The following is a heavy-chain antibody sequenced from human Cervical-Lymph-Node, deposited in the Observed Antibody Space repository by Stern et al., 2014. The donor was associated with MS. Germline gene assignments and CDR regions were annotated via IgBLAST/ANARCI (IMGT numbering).Heavy chain of an antibody. J-gene: IGHJ4*02. CDR1: GYSFTIYY. V-gene: IGHV5-51*01. CDR2: IYPYDSDT. CDR3: ARHVQGFDY. Sequence: VQLVESGAEVKKPGESLKISCKLSGYSFTIYYIAWVRQMPGKGLEWMGVIYPYDSDTTYSPSFQGQVTISADRSITPAYLQWSSLRASDTAMYYCARHVQGFDYWGQGTLVPVSS.